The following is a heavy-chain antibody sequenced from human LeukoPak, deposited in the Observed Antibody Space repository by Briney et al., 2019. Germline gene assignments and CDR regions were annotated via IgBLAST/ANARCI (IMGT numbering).Heavy chain of an antibody. CDR2: INPNSGGT. J-gene: IGHJ4*02. CDR3: ARDSTLNYYDSSGYTDPTDY. V-gene: IGHV1-2*02. CDR1: GYTFTGYY. D-gene: IGHD3-22*01. Sequence: ASVKVSCKAAGYTFTGYYMHWVRQAPGQGLEWMGWINPNSGGTNYAQKFQGRVTMTRDTSISTAYMELSRLTSDDTAVYYCARDSTLNYYDSSGYTDPTDYWGQGTLVTVSS.